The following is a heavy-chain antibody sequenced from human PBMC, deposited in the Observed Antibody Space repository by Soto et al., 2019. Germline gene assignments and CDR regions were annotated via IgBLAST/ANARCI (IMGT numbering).Heavy chain of an antibody. D-gene: IGHD6-19*01. CDR3: ARECRAGLSKYYYGMDV. V-gene: IGHV3-7*03. J-gene: IGHJ6*02. CDR2: IKQDGSEK. CDR1: GFTFSSYW. Sequence: PGGSLRLSCAASGFTFSSYWMSWVRQAPGKGLEWVANIKQDGSEKYYVDSVKGRFTISRDNAKNSLYLQMNSLRAEDTAVYYCARECRAGLSKYYYGMDVWGQGTTVTVSS.